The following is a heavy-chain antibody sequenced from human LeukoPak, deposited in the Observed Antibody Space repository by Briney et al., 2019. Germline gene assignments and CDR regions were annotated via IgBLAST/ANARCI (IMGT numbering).Heavy chain of an antibody. V-gene: IGHV3-11*06. J-gene: IGHJ4*02. CDR1: AFTFSDYY. CDR3: ARADSPSLWFGELFY. D-gene: IGHD3-10*01. Sequence: GGSLIPSSGTAAFTFSDYYMSWSRQAPGKGLEWVSYISSSSSYTNYADSVKGRFTISRDNAKNSLYLQMNSLRAEDTAVYYCARADSPSLWFGELFYWGQGTLVTVSS. CDR2: ISSSSSYT.